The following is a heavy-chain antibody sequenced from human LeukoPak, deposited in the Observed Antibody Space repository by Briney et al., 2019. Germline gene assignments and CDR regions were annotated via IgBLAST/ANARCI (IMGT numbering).Heavy chain of an antibody. J-gene: IGHJ6*03. CDR1: GYTFTGYY. CDR2: INPNSGGT. V-gene: IGHV1-2*02. D-gene: IGHD4-17*01. Sequence: ASVKVSCKASGYTFTGYYMHWVRQAPGQGLEWMGWINPNSGGTNYAQKFQGRVTMTRDTSFSTAYMELSRLRSDDTAVYYCARPASGDYTYYYYMDVWGKGTTVTVSS. CDR3: ARPASGDYTYYYYMDV.